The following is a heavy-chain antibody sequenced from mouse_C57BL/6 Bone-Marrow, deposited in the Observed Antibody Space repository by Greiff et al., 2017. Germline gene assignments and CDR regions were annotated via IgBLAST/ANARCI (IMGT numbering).Heavy chain of an antibody. CDR2: ISSGSSTI. V-gene: IGHV5-17*01. CDR3: ARASQAYYYAMDY. CDR1: GFTFSDYG. Sequence: EVKLVESGGGLVKPGGSLKLSCAASGFTFSDYGMHWVRQAPEKGLEWVAYISSGSSTIYYADTVKGRFTISRDNAKNTLFLQMTSLRSEDTAMYYGARASQAYYYAMDYWGQGTSVTVSS. J-gene: IGHJ4*01. D-gene: IGHD3-2*02.